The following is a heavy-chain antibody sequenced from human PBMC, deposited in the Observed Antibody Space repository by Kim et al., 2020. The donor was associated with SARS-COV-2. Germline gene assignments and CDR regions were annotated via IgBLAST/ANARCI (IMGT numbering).Heavy chain of an antibody. J-gene: IGHJ1*01. CDR3: ARSASELLAFYDSSGYYYTPNYFQH. V-gene: IGHV4-59*01. D-gene: IGHD3-22*01. Sequence: SETLSLTCTVSGGSISSYYWSWIRQPPGKGLEWIGYIYYSGSTNYNPSLKSRVTISVDTSKNQFSLKLSSVTAADTAVYYCARSASELLAFYDSSGYYYTPNYFQHWGQGTLVTVSS. CDR1: GGSISSYY. CDR2: IYYSGST.